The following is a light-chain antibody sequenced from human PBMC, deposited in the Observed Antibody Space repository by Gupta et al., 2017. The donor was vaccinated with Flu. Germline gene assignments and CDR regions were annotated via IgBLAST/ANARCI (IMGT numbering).Light chain of an antibody. Sequence: ATLSVSPGERATLSCRASQSVSSNLAWYQQTPGQAPRLLIYGASTRATGIPARFSGSGSGTEFTLTISSLQSEDFAVYYCQQYNNWPPLTFGGGTKVAIK. CDR2: GAS. CDR3: QQYNNWPPLT. V-gene: IGKV3-15*01. CDR1: QSVSSN. J-gene: IGKJ4*01.